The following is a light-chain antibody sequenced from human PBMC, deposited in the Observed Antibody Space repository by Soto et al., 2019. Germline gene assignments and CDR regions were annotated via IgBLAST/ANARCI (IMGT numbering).Light chain of an antibody. CDR3: QQYGSSPRT. CDR1: QSVSSSY. V-gene: IGKV3-20*01. J-gene: IGKJ1*01. Sequence: EIVLTQSPGTLSLSPGERATLSCRASQSVSSSYLAWYQQKHGQAPRLLIYGASSRATGIPDRFSGSGSGTVFTFTISRLEPEDFAVYYCQQYGSSPRTFGQGTKVDIK. CDR2: GAS.